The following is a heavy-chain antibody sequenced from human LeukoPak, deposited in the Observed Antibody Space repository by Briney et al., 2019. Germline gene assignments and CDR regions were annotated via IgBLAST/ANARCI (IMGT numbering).Heavy chain of an antibody. CDR1: GYIFTDYY. D-gene: IGHD2-21*02. Sequence: ASVKVSCKASGYIFTDYYMQWVRQAPGQGLEWMGRINPNNGGTYYSQKFQGRVTMTRDTSITTAYMELSRLRSDDTAVYYCARAPAYCGGDCYLYWGQGTLVTVSS. J-gene: IGHJ4*02. V-gene: IGHV1-2*06. CDR3: ARAPAYCGGDCYLY. CDR2: INPNNGGT.